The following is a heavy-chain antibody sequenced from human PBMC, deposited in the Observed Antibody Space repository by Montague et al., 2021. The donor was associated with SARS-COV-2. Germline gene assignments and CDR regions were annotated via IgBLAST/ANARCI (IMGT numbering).Heavy chain of an antibody. V-gene: IGHV4-31*03. Sequence: TLSLTCTVSGGSISNGGYYCSWIRQHPGKGLEWIGYMYDSGSTHYNPSLTSRVTMSLDTSKNQFSLKLSPVTAADTAVYYCARGDGVVVAAPYIWGQGTMVTVSS. CDR2: MYDSGST. CDR3: ARGDGVVVAAPYI. D-gene: IGHD2-15*01. CDR1: GGSISNGGYY. J-gene: IGHJ3*02.